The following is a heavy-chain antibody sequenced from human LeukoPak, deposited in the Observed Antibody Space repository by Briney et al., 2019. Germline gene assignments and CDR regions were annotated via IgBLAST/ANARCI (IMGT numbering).Heavy chain of an antibody. J-gene: IGHJ4*02. Sequence: SETLSLTCTVSGGSISSYCWSWIRQPAGKGLEWIGRIYTSGSTNYNPSLKSRVTMSVDTSKNQFSLKLSSVTAADTAVYYCAREETAGTLPGAFDYWGQGTLVTVSS. V-gene: IGHV4-4*07. CDR3: AREETAGTLPGAFDY. CDR2: IYTSGST. D-gene: IGHD1-1*01. CDR1: GGSISSYC.